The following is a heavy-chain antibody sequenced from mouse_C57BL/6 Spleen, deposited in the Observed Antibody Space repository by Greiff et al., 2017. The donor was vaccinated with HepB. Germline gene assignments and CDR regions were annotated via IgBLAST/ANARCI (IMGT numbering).Heavy chain of an antibody. Sequence: VQLKQSGPELVKPGASLKIPSRASGSKFPDYNMDWGRKSNGKSLEWIGDINPNNGGTIYNQKFKGKATLTVDKSSSTAYMELRSLTSEDTAVYYCARAKGQLRLRNYAMDYWGQGTSVTVSS. CDR2: INPNNGGT. CDR3: ARAKGQLRLRNYAMDY. V-gene: IGHV1-18*01. J-gene: IGHJ4*01. CDR1: GSKFPDYN. D-gene: IGHD3-2*02.